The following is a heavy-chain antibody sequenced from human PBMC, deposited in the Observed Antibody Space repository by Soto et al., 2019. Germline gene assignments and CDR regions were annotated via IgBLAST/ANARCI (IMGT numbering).Heavy chain of an antibody. V-gene: IGHV1-69*01. CDR1: GGTFSSYA. J-gene: IGHJ6*02. D-gene: IGHD6-6*01. CDR2: IIPIFGTA. Sequence: QVQLVQSGAEVKKPGSSVKVSCKASGGTFSSYAISWVRQAPGQGLEWMGGIIPIFGTANYAQKFQGRVTITADESTSTAYMELSSLRSEDTAVYYCAREWAEAARPYYYYGMDVWGQGTTVTVSS. CDR3: AREWAEAARPYYYYGMDV.